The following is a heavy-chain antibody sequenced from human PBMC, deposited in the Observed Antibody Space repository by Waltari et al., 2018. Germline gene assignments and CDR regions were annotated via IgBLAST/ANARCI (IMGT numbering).Heavy chain of an antibody. CDR1: GFTFSRHA. D-gene: IGHD2-8*01. Sequence: DVQLVESGGGLVQPGGSLRLSCVASGFTFSRHAMGWARQAPGKGLEWLTAIDHSGRITYYADSVRGRFTVSRDNSRSTLTLQMNSLRAEDSAVYHCTKRFCDEIVCYGLDSWGQGTLVTVSS. CDR3: TKRFCDEIVCYGLDS. CDR2: IDHSGRIT. J-gene: IGHJ4*02. V-gene: IGHV3-23*04.